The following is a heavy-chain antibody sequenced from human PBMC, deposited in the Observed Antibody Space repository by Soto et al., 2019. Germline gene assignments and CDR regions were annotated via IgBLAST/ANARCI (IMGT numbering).Heavy chain of an antibody. Sequence: HPGGSLRLSCAASGFTFSSYAMSWVRQAPGKGLEWVSAISGSGGSTYYADSVKGRFTISRDNSKNTLYLQMNSLRAEDTAVYYCAKIGSAWPDAFDIWGQGTMVTVSS. CDR3: AKIGSAWPDAFDI. J-gene: IGHJ3*02. V-gene: IGHV3-23*01. CDR1: GFTFSSYA. CDR2: ISGSGGST.